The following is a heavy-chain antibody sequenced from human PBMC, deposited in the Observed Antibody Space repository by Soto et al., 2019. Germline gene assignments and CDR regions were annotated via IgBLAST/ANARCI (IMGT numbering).Heavy chain of an antibody. CDR2: IGSDGRPT. J-gene: IGHJ1*01. CDR1: CLPFSSYW. V-gene: IGHV3-74*03. D-gene: IGHD3-22*01. CDR3: VRDYDSSGFNSGH. Sequence: PGGSLRRSSVASCLPFSSYWIHCIRQCPGKWLMWVSQIGSDGRPTTYADSVKGRFTISRDNARNTLYLQMNSLRADDTAMYYCVRDYDSSGFNSGHWGQGTLVTVSS.